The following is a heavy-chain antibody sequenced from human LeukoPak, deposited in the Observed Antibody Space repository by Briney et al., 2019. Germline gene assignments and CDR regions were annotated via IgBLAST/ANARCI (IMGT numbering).Heavy chain of an antibody. CDR1: GGSISSGGYY. D-gene: IGHD3-10*01. V-gene: IGHV4-31*03. Sequence: SSQTLSLTCTVSGGSISSGGYYWSWIRQHPGKGLEWIGYIYTSGSTSYNPSLKSRVTISVDTSKNQFSLKLSSVTAADTAVYYCARRVAAVGEYYFDYWGQGTLVTVSS. CDR3: ARRVAAVGEYYFDY. J-gene: IGHJ4*02. CDR2: IYTSGST.